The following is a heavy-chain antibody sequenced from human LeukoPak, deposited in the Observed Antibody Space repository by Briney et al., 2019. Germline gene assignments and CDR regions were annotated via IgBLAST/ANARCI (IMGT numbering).Heavy chain of an antibody. Sequence: PSETLSLTCTVSGGSISSSSYYWGWIRQPPGKGLEWIGSIYYSGSTYYNPSLKSRVTISVDTSKNQFSLKLSSVTAADTAVYYCARTGNDYGDYGDYWGQGTLVTVSS. CDR2: IYYSGST. CDR1: GGSISSSSYY. CDR3: ARTGNDYGDYGDY. D-gene: IGHD4-17*01. J-gene: IGHJ4*02. V-gene: IGHV4-39*07.